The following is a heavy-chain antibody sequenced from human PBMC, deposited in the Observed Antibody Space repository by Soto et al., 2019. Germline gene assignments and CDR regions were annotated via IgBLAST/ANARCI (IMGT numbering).Heavy chain of an antibody. CDR2: IWYDGSSK. CDR1: GFTFSSYG. J-gene: IGHJ4*02. CDR3: ARDHGGNGEDY. V-gene: IGHV3-33*01. D-gene: IGHD2-15*01. Sequence: PGGSLRLSCAASGFTFSSYGMHWVRQAPGKGLEWVAVIWYDGSSKYYADSVKGRFTISRDNSKNTLYLQMNSLRAEDTAVYYCARDHGGNGEDYWGQGTLVTVSS.